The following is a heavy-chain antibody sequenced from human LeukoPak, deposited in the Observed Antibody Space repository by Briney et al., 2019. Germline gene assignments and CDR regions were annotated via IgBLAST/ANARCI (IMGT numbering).Heavy chain of an antibody. CDR2: INAYNGDT. Sequence: ASVKVSCKASGYTFTNYGVSWWRQAPGQGLEWRGWINAYNGDTHYAQNLQGRLTMTTDTSTSTAFMELRSLRPDDTAVYYCARWGLVAPGTYYYYYMDVWGRGTTVTVSS. D-gene: IGHD2-2*01. J-gene: IGHJ6*03. CDR1: GYTFTNYG. V-gene: IGHV1-18*01. CDR3: ARWGLVAPGTYYYYYMDV.